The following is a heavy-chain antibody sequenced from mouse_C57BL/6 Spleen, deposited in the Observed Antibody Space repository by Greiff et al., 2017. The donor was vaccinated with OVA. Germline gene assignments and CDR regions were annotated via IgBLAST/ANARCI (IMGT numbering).Heavy chain of an antibody. CDR2: IDPETGGT. D-gene: IGHD5-5*01. CDR3: TRRLPPYFDY. Sequence: VKLQESGAELVRPGASVTLSCKASGYTFTDYEMHWVKQTPVHGLEWIGAIDPETGGTAYNQKFKGKAILTADKSSSTAYMELRSLTSEDSAVYYCTRRLPPYFDYWGQGTTLTVSS. V-gene: IGHV1-15*01. CDR1: GYTFTDYE. J-gene: IGHJ2*01.